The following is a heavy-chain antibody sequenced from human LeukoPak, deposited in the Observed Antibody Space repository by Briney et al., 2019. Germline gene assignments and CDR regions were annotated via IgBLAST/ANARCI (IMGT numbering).Heavy chain of an antibody. CDR3: AKGGYDYVEVAYFDY. J-gene: IGHJ4*02. V-gene: IGHV3-23*01. CDR1: GFTFSNYA. D-gene: IGHD5-12*01. Sequence: GGSLRLSCAASGFTFSNYAMNWVRQAPGKGLEWVSTIIASSGSTFYADSVKGRFTISKDTSKNTLYLHMRSLRADDTAVYYCAKGGYDYVEVAYFDYWGQGTLVTVSS. CDR2: IIASSGST.